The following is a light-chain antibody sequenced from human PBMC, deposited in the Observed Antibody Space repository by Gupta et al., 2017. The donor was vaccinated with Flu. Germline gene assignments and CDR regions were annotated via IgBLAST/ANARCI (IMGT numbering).Light chain of an antibody. Sequence: SDIGAYNYVSWYQQHPGKAPQVVIYDVNGRPSGVSDRFSGSKSGTTASLTISGLQAEDEADYYCCSRTSGHTLLVFGTGTKVRVL. CDR2: DVN. V-gene: IGLV2-14*03. CDR3: CSRTSGHTLLV. CDR1: SDIGAYNY. J-gene: IGLJ1*01.